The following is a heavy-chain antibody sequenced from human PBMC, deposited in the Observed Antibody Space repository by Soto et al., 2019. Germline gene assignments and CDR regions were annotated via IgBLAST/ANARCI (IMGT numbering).Heavy chain of an antibody. J-gene: IGHJ4*02. V-gene: IGHV4-39*01. CDR1: GGSISSSSYY. D-gene: IGHD6-19*01. CDR3: ARRVWAGTRRYFDY. Sequence: QLQLQESGPGLVKPSETLSLTCTVSGGSISSSSYYWGWIRQPPGKGLEWIGSIYYSGSAYYNPSLKSRATISADTSKNQFSLKLSSVTAADTAVYYCARRVWAGTRRYFDYWGQGTLVTVSS. CDR2: IYYSGSA.